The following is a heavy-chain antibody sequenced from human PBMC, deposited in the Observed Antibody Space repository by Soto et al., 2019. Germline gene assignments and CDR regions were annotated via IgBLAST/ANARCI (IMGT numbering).Heavy chain of an antibody. V-gene: IGHV3-48*02. CDR1: GFTFSSFG. D-gene: IGHD2-15*01. Sequence: GGSLRLSCAASGFTFSSFGMNWVRQAPGKGLEGVSYISSSSSTMYYADSVKGRFTISRDNAKNSLYLQMNSLRDEDTAVYYCARDGDGGNGDAFDIWGQGTMVTVSS. CDR3: ARDGDGGNGDAFDI. CDR2: ISSSSSTM. J-gene: IGHJ3*02.